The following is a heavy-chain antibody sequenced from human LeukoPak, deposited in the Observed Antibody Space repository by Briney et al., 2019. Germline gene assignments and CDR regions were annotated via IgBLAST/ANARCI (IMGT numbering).Heavy chain of an antibody. Sequence: GGSLRLSCAASGFTFSNYAMSWVRQAPGKGLKWVSDISGSGTTTNYADSVKGRFTISRDNSRNTLYLRMNSLRAEDTAVYYCARTLEWSTFDYWGQGTLVTVSS. CDR2: ISGSGTTT. CDR3: ARTLEWSTFDY. V-gene: IGHV3-23*01. D-gene: IGHD3-3*01. CDR1: GFTFSNYA. J-gene: IGHJ4*02.